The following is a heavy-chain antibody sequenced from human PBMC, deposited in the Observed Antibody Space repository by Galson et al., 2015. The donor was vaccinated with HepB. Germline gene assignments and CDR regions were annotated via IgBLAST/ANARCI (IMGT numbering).Heavy chain of an antibody. V-gene: IGHV4-34*01. J-gene: IGHJ5*02. CDR2: INHSGST. Sequence: ETLSLTCAVYGGSFSGYYWSWIRQPPGKGLEWIGEINHSGSTNYNPSLKSRVTISVDTSKNQFSLKLSSVTAADTAVYYCARASQVRRIAAAGTERSNWFDPWGQGTLVTVSS. D-gene: IGHD6-13*01. CDR3: ARASQVRRIAAAGTERSNWFDP. CDR1: GGSFSGYY.